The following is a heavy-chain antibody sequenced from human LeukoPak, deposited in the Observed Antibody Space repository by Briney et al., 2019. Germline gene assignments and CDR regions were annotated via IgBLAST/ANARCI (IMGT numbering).Heavy chain of an antibody. V-gene: IGHV3-74*01. Sequence: GSLRLSCAASGFIFSDHWMHWVRQAPGKGLVWLSRINNDGSSTIYADSVKGRFTFSRDNAEDTLFLEMSSLRVEDTAVYYCVRERNNFWSGHHSIFDSWGQGTLVTVSS. CDR3: VRERNNFWSGHHSIFDS. CDR2: INNDGSST. CDR1: GFIFSDHW. J-gene: IGHJ4*02. D-gene: IGHD3-3*01.